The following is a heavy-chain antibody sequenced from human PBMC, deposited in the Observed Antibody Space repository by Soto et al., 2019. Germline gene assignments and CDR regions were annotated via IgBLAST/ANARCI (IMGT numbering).Heavy chain of an antibody. CDR3: AKLNQQLADMDV. V-gene: IGHV3-23*01. CDR2: ISGSGGST. J-gene: IGHJ6*03. Sequence: WRPQRDPSTAAGCKFVNHGGRRIRQAPGKVLEWVSAISGSGGSTYYADSVKGRFTISRDNSKNTLYRQMNSLRAEDTAVYYCAKLNQQLADMDVWGKGTTVIVSS. CDR1: GCKFVNHG. D-gene: IGHD6-13*01.